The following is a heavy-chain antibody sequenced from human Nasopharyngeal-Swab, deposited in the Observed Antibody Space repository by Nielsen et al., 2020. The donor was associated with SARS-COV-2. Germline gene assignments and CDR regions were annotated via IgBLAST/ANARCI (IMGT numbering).Heavy chain of an antibody. CDR2: FYREDGKP. V-gene: IGHV1-24*01. J-gene: IGHJ4*01. D-gene: IGHD3-3*01. Sequence: ASVKVSCKVSEHSLTEISMHWVRQTPGKGLEGMGGFYREDGKPIYSEKFQGRLTMTEDRSTDTAFMELSSLTSDDTALYYCVTVIRTIFGVDFGNSAFDSWGPGTLVTVSS. CDR3: VTVIRTIFGVDFGNSAFDS. CDR1: EHSLTEIS.